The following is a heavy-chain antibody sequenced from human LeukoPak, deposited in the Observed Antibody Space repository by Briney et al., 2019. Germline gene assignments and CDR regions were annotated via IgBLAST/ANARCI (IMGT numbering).Heavy chain of an antibody. V-gene: IGHV3-33*06. CDR3: AKDMDVYGSGSYYKGFDY. Sequence: GGSLRLSCAASGFTFNIFAMHWVRQAPGKGLECVAVIWYDGSNKYYADSVKGRFTISRDNSKHTLYLEMNSLGVEDTAVYYCAKDMDVYGSGSYYKGFDYWGQGTLVAVAS. CDR2: IWYDGSNK. D-gene: IGHD3-10*01. CDR1: GFTFNIFA. J-gene: IGHJ4*02.